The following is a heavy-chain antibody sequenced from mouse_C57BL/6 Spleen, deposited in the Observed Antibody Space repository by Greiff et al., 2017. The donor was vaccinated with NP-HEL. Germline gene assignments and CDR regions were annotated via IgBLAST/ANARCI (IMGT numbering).Heavy chain of an antibody. CDR1: GYTFTSYD. V-gene: IGHV1-85*01. CDR3: ARETNGYFDV. Sequence: VHLVESGPELVKPGASVKLSCKASGYTFTSYDINWVKQRPGQGLEWIGWIYPRDGSTKYNEKFKGKATLTVDTSSSTAYMELHSLTSEDSAVYFCARETNGYFDVWGTGTTVTVSS. J-gene: IGHJ1*03. CDR2: IYPRDGST.